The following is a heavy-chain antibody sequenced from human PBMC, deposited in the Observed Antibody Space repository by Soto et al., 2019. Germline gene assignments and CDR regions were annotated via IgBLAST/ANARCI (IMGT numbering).Heavy chain of an antibody. Sequence: PGECLKSSGKGSGYSFTSYWIGWVRQMPGKGLGWMGIIYPGDSDTRYSPSFQGQVTISADKSISTAYLQWSSLKASDTAMYYCARLPGIAARRNYYYYYGMDVWGQGTTVIV. J-gene: IGHJ6*02. CDR3: ARLPGIAARRNYYYYYGMDV. D-gene: IGHD6-6*01. CDR2: IYPGDSDT. V-gene: IGHV5-51*01. CDR1: GYSFTSYW.